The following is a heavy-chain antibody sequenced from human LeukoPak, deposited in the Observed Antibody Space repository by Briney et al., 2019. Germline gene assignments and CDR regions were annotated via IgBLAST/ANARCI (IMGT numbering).Heavy chain of an antibody. J-gene: IGHJ4*02. CDR2: INPNSGDT. CDR3: ARDLIGCSATGCFFDY. Sequence: ASVKVSCKASGYTFIGHYIHWVRQAPGQGLEWMGRINPNSGDTSYAQKFQGRVTMTRDTSISTAYMELSRLTSDDTAVYYCARDLIGCSATGCFFDYWGQGTPVTVSS. D-gene: IGHD2-2*01. V-gene: IGHV1-2*06. CDR1: GYTFIGHY.